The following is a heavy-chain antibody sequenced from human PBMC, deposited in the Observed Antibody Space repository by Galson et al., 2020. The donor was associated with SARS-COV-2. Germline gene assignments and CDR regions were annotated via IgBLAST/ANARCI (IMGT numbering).Heavy chain of an antibody. J-gene: IGHJ4*02. CDR2: IYYSGST. CDR3: ASGGYCSSTSCYNSWYSSSWYPPAADY. Sequence: SETLSLTCTVSGGSISSSSYYWGWIRQPPGKGLEWIGSIYYSGSTYYNPSLKSRVTISVDTSKNQFSLKLSSVTAADTAVYYCASGGYCSSTSCYNSWYSSSWYPPAADYWGQGTLVTVSS. V-gene: IGHV4-39*01. CDR1: GGSISSSSYY. D-gene: IGHD2-2*02.